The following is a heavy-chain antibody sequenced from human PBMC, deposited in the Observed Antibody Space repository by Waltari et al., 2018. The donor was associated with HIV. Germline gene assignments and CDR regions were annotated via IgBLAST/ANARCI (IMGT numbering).Heavy chain of an antibody. CDR2: FCTSGST. V-gene: IGHV4-4*07. CDR3: ARDWPYIVGATDGNGMDV. J-gene: IGHJ6*02. CDR1: GGSISSYY. D-gene: IGHD1-26*01. Sequence: QVQLQESGPGLVKPSETLSLTCTVSGGSISSYYWSWIRQSAGKGLEWIGRFCTSGSTNDKPTLKSRVTMSVDTSKNQFFLKLSSVTAADTAVYYCARDWPYIVGATDGNGMDVWGQGTTVTVSS.